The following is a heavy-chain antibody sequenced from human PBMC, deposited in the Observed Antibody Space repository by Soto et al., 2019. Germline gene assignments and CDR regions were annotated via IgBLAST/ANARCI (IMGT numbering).Heavy chain of an antibody. V-gene: IGHV3-48*02. CDR3: ARGTTYYYDSSGYSTFDY. CDR1: GFTFSSYS. CDR2: ISSSSSTI. Sequence: EVQLVESGGGLVQPGGSLRLSCAASGFTFSSYSMNWVHQAPGKGLEWVSYISSSSSTIYYADSVKGRFTISRDNAKNSLYLQMNSLRDEDTAVYYCARGTTYYYDSSGYSTFDYWGQGTLVTVSS. J-gene: IGHJ4*02. D-gene: IGHD3-22*01.